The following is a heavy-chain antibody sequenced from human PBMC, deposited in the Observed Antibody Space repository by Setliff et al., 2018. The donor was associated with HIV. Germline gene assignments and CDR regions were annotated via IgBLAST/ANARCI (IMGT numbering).Heavy chain of an antibody. D-gene: IGHD3-22*01. CDR3: SRVGTLIDNPWDYFDF. CDR1: GFTFSKSG. V-gene: IGHV3-NL1*01. J-gene: IGHJ4*02. CDR2: IFSDGSTT. Sequence: GALRLSCAASGFTFSKSGMSWVRQAPGKGLEWVSVIFSDGSTTHYADSVKGRFTVSRDNSKSTLYLQMNSLRTEDTAVYYCSRVGTLIDNPWDYFDFWGQGTLVTVSS.